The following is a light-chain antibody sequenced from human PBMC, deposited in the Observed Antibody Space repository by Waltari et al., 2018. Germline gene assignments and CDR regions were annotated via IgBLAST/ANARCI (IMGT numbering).Light chain of an antibody. CDR1: QNITNNY. J-gene: IGKJ4*01. Sequence: EVILTQSPDTLSLSPGARATLSCRASQNITNNYLAWYQQKPGLAPRLLVDDSSSRANGVPDRCSGSGSGTDFTLTIGRLEPEDYAVYYCQQYENSPLTFGGGTQVETK. CDR3: QQYENSPLT. CDR2: DSS. V-gene: IGKV3-20*01.